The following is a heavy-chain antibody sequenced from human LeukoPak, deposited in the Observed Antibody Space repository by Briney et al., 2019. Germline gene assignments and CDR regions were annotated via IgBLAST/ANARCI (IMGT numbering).Heavy chain of an antibody. V-gene: IGHV3-11*04. Sequence: TGGSLRLSCTASGFTFGDYYMSWIRQTPGKGLEWVSYISSSGTFIYYADSVKGRFTISRDNAKNSLYLQMDTLRAEDTAVYYCARTGGYSNRFFDYWGQGALVTVSS. CDR2: ISSSGTFI. J-gene: IGHJ4*02. CDR3: ARTGGYSNRFFDY. CDR1: GFTFGDYY. D-gene: IGHD4-11*01.